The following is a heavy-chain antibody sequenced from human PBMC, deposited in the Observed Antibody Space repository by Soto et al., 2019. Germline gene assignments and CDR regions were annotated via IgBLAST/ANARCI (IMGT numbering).Heavy chain of an antibody. Sequence: GASVKVSCKASGYTFTSYGISWVRQAPGQGLEWMGWISAYNGNTNYAQKLQGRVTMTTDTSTSTAYMELRSLRSDDTAVYYCARVGPRFLEWSNYYYYYYMDVWGKGTTVTVSS. J-gene: IGHJ6*03. CDR2: ISAYNGNT. V-gene: IGHV1-18*01. CDR1: GYTFTSYG. D-gene: IGHD3-3*01. CDR3: ARVGPRFLEWSNYYYYYYMDV.